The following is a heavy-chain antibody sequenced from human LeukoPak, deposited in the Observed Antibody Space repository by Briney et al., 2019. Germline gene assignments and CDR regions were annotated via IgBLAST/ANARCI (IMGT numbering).Heavy chain of an antibody. CDR2: ISYDGSNK. J-gene: IGHJ4*02. V-gene: IGHV3-30-3*01. D-gene: IGHD3-10*01. CDR1: GFTFSSYA. Sequence: PGRSLRLSCAASGFTFSSYAMHWVRQAPGKGLEWVAVISYDGSNKYYADSVKGRFTISRDNSKSTLYLQMNSLRAEDTAVYYCARVYNDLWFGELYFDYWGQGTLVTVSS. CDR3: ARVYNDLWFGELYFDY.